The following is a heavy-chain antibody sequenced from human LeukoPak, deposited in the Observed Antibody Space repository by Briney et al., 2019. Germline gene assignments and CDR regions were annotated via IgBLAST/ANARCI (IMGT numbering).Heavy chain of an antibody. Sequence: GGSLRLSWAASGFTFSDYTMNWVRQAPGKGLEWVSSISSSSSYIYYADSVKGRFTISRDNAKNSLSLQMKSLRAEDTAVYYCVRGEYSYGPLDYYYYMDVWGKGTTVTVSS. CDR2: ISSSSSYI. CDR3: VRGEYSYGPLDYYYYMDV. J-gene: IGHJ6*03. V-gene: IGHV3-21*01. D-gene: IGHD5-18*01. CDR1: GFTFSDYT.